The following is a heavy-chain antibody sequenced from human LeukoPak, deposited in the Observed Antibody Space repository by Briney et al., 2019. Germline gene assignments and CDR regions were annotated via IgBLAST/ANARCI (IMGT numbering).Heavy chain of an antibody. CDR1: GYTFTGYY. Sequence: ASVKVSCKASGYTFTGYYMHWVRQAPGQGLEWMGWINPNSGGTNYAQKFQGRVTMTRDTSISTAYMELSRLRSDDTAVYYCARGLSGSYSKGRYYYGMDVWGQGTTVTVSS. CDR3: ARGLSGSYSKGRYYYGMDV. J-gene: IGHJ6*02. V-gene: IGHV1-2*02. CDR2: INPNSGGT. D-gene: IGHD1-26*01.